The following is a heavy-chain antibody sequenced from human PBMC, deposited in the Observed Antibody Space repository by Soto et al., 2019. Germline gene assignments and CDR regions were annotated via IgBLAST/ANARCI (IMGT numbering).Heavy chain of an antibody. CDR2: ISAYNGNT. CDR3: ARELRDYYGSGSYPLDAFDI. Sequence: QVQLVQSGAEVKKPGASVKVSCKASGYTFTSYGISWVRQAPGQGLEWMGWISAYNGNTNYAQKLQGRVTMTTDTSTRTAYGELRSVRSDDTAVYYCARELRDYYGSGSYPLDAFDIWGQGTMVTVSS. V-gene: IGHV1-18*01. D-gene: IGHD3-10*01. J-gene: IGHJ3*02. CDR1: GYTFTSYG.